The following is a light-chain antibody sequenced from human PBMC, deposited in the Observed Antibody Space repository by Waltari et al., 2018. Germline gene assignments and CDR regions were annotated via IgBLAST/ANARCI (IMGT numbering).Light chain of an antibody. CDR1: SSDVGSYTL. CDR3: CSYAGSTTRWV. CDR2: AVS. Sequence: QSALTQPASVSGSPGQSITISCTGTSSDVGSYTLVSWYHQHPGKAPKLIIYAVSKRPSGASARLSGSKSGNTASLTISGLQAEDEADYYCCSYAGSTTRWVFGGGTKLTVL. J-gene: IGLJ3*02. V-gene: IGLV2-23*02.